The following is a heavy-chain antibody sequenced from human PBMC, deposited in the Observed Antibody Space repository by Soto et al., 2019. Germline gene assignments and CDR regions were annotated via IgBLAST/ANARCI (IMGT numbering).Heavy chain of an antibody. CDR3: ARVDYGDYPWFDP. Sequence: QVQLQESGPGLVKPSYTLSLTCSVSGGSVSSHLYYWGWIRQPPGNGLEWIANVYYNGSTNYNPSLKSRVTISLDTSKNQFSLKLSSVTAADTAVYYCARVDYGDYPWFDPWGQGTPVNVSS. CDR2: VYYNGST. V-gene: IGHV4-61*01. D-gene: IGHD4-17*01. J-gene: IGHJ5*02. CDR1: GGSVSSHLYY.